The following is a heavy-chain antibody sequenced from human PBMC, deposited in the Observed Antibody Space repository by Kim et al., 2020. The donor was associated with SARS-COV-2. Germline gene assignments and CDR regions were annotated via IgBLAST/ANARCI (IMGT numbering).Heavy chain of an antibody. D-gene: IGHD2-15*01. CDR2: VRTETYRATT. CDR1: GFTFGDYA. J-gene: IGHJ6*02. Sequence: GGSLRLSCSASGFTFGDYALTWYRQAPGQRLEWVGFVRTETYRATTRYAASVEGRFTISRDDSNNIAYLQMDSLKIEDTAVYYCARDRSSSVVADVWGQG. V-gene: IGHV3-49*03. CDR3: ARDRSSSVVADV.